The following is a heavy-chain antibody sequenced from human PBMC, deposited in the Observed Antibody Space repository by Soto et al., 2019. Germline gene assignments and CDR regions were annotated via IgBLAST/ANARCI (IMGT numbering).Heavy chain of an antibody. D-gene: IGHD1-26*01. V-gene: IGHV4-31*03. CDR2: IYYSGST. CDR1: GGSISSGGYY. Sequence: QVQLQESGPGLVKPSQTLSLTCTVSGGSISSGGYYWSWIRQHPGKGLERIGYIYYSGSTYYNPSLKSRVTISVDTSKNQFSLKMSSMTAADTAVYYCARGGQKWELYFQHWGQGTLVTVSS. J-gene: IGHJ1*01. CDR3: ARGGQKWELYFQH.